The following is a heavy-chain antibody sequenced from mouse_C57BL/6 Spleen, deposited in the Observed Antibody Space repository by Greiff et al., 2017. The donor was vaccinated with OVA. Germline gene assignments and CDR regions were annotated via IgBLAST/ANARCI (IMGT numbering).Heavy chain of an antibody. V-gene: IGHV5-6*02. CDR2: ISSGGSYT. CDR3: ARRFAGNYEYYAMDY. D-gene: IGHD2-1*01. J-gene: IGHJ4*01. CDR1: GFTFSSYG. Sequence: EVKVVESGGDLVKPGGSLKLSCAASGFTFSSYGMSWVRQTPDKRLEWVATISSGGSYTYYPDSVKGRFTISRDNAKNTLNLQMSSLKSEDTAMYYCARRFAGNYEYYAMDYWGQGTSVTVSS.